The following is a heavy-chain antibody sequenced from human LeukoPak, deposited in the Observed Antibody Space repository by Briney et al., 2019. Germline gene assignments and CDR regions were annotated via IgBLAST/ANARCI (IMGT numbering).Heavy chain of an antibody. D-gene: IGHD3-16*01. CDR2: IYHSGST. V-gene: IGHV4-38-2*02. CDR1: GYSINSGFY. Sequence: SETLSLTCTVSGYSINSGFYWGWIRQPPVKGLEWIGSIYHSGSTHYKSSLKSRVTISVDTSKNQLSLKLTSVTAADTAVYYCARGVGLTQGGAFDFWGQGTLVTVSS. J-gene: IGHJ4*02. CDR3: ARGVGLTQGGAFDF.